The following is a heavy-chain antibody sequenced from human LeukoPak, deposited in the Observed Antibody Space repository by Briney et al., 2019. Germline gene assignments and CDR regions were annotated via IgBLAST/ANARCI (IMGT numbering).Heavy chain of an antibody. CDR1: GYTFTSYD. D-gene: IGHD6-25*01. CDR3: ARASQKRAFDI. Sequence: ASVKVSCKASGYTFTSYDINWVRQATGQGLEWMGWMNPNSGNTGYAQKFQGRVTITRNTSISTAYMELSSLRSEDTAVYYCARASQKRAFDIWGQGTMVTDSS. J-gene: IGHJ3*02. V-gene: IGHV1-8*03. CDR2: MNPNSGNT.